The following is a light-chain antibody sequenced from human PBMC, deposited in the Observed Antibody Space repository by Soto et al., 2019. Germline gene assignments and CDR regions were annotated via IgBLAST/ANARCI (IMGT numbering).Light chain of an antibody. Sequence: EIVLTQSPGTVSVFPGETVTLSCRASQSVSGYLDWFHQKPGQAPRLVLLRIFTRAIGVPARFSGGGGGAEFTLTISGLQSEDSGVYYCLQHYSWPRRFGQGTKVDIK. CDR2: RIF. CDR1: QSVSGY. V-gene: IGKV3-15*01. J-gene: IGKJ1*01. CDR3: LQHYSWPRR.